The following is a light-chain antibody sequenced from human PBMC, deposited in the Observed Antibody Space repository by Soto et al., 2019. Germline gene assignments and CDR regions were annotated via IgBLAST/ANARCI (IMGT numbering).Light chain of an antibody. J-gene: IGKJ5*01. CDR2: DAS. V-gene: IGKV1-33*01. Sequence: DIEMTQSPSSLSASVGDRVTITCQASQDISNYLNCYQQKTGGAPKLLIYDASNLESEVSSRFSGSRSGTDFSLPINRLQPHDFATSYCHQYDDFPLPFGHGTRLE. CDR3: HQYDDFPLP. CDR1: QDISNY.